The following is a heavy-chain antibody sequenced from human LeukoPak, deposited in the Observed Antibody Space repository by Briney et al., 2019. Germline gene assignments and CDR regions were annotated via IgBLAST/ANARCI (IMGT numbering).Heavy chain of an antibody. J-gene: IGHJ5*02. D-gene: IGHD3-22*01. CDR2: IIPIFGTA. CDR1: GGTFISYA. CDR3: ARDPDYYDSSGYYWFDP. V-gene: IGHV1-69*13. Sequence: SVKVSCKASGGTFISYAISWVRQAPGQGLEWMGGIIPIFGTANYAQKFQGRVTITADESTSTAYMELSSLRSEDTAVYYCARDPDYYDSSGYYWFDPWGQGTLVTVSS.